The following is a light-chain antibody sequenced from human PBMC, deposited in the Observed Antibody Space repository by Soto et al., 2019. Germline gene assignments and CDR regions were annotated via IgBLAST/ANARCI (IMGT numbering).Light chain of an antibody. J-gene: IGLJ2*01. CDR2: EVS. CDR3: NSYTSNKVI. CDR1: SSDVGGFDY. V-gene: IGLV2-14*01. Sequence: QSALTQPASVSGSPGQSITISCTGTSSDVGGFDYVSWYQQYPGKAPKLIIYEVSYRPSGVSHRFSGSKSGNTASLTISGLQAEDEADYYCNSYTSNKVIFGGGTQLTVL.